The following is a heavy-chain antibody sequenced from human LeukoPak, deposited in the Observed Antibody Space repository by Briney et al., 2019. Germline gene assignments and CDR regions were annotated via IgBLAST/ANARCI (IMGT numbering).Heavy chain of an antibody. CDR2: IYYSGST. D-gene: IGHD5-12*01. Sequence: SETLSLTCAVYGGSFSSYYWSWIRQPPGKGLEWIGYIYYSGSTNYNPSLKSRATISVDTSKNQFSLKLSSVTAADTAVYYCARVVYSGYDFRGAMDVWGKGTTVTVSS. J-gene: IGHJ6*03. CDR3: ARVVYSGYDFRGAMDV. CDR1: GGSFSSYY. V-gene: IGHV4-59*01.